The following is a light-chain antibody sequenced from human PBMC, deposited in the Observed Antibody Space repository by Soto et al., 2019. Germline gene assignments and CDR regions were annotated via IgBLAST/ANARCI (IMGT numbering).Light chain of an antibody. Sequence: MQMTQSPSCLSSSLGDRVTITCRASQGIANYLAWYQHKPGKVPNLLIYAASTLQSGVPSRFSGGVSGTDGTITISSLQPEDGSTYYCQKYNSAPRTFGQGTKVDI. J-gene: IGKJ1*01. V-gene: IGKV1-27*01. CDR3: QKYNSAPRT. CDR2: AAS. CDR1: QGIANY.